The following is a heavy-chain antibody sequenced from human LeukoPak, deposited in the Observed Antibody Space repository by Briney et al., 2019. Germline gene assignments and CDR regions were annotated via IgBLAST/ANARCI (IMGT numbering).Heavy chain of an antibody. CDR3: ARDPVRRDSY. V-gene: IGHV3-74*01. CDR1: GFTFNTYW. D-gene: IGHD3-10*01. Sequence: PGGSLRLSCAASGFTFNTYWMHWVRQAPGKGLVWVSHINPDGSQTNYADFVTGRFTISRDNAKNTLYLQMNSLRAEDTAVYYCARDPVRRDSYWGQGTLVTVSS. J-gene: IGHJ4*02. CDR2: INPDGSQT.